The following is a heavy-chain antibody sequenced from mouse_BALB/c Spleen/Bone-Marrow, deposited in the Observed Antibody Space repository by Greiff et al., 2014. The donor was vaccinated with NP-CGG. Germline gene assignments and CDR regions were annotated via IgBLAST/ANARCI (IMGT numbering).Heavy chain of an antibody. D-gene: IGHD1-1*01. CDR3: ARENYGSSPAY. V-gene: IGHV1S135*01. Sequence: VQLKQSGPELVKPGASVKVSCKASGYAFTSYNMYWVKQSHGKSLEWIGHIDPYNGGTSYNQKFKGKATLTVDKSSSTAYMHLYSLTSEDSAVYYCARENYGSSPAYWGQGTLVTVSA. J-gene: IGHJ3*01. CDR2: IDPYNGGT. CDR1: GYAFTSYN.